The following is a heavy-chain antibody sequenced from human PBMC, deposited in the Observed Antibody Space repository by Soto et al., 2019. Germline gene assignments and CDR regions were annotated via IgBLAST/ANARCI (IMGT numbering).Heavy chain of an antibody. V-gene: IGHV1-69*06. CDR2: IIPIFGTA. CDR1: GGTFSSYA. D-gene: IGHD2-21*02. J-gene: IGHJ4*02. CDR3: ARAVYCGGDCYSEGFDY. Sequence: SVKVSCKASGGTFSSYAISWVRQAPGQGLEWMGGIIPIFGTANYAQKFQGRVTITADKSTSTAYMELSSLRSEDTAVYYCARAVYCGGDCYSEGFDYWGQGTLVTVSS.